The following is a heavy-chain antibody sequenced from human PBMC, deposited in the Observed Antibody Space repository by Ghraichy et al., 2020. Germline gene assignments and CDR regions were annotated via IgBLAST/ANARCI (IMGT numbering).Heavy chain of an antibody. CDR3: ARVGETYLDSSGYYRP. D-gene: IGHD3-22*01. Sequence: ASVKVSCKASGYTFTSYDIHWMRQATGQGLEWLGWMNPNSGDTGYAQKFQGRVTMTSDTSISTAYMELSSLTSQDTAVYFCARVGETYLDSSGYYRPWGPGTLVTVSS. CDR1: GYTFTSYD. CDR2: MNPNSGDT. J-gene: IGHJ5*02. V-gene: IGHV1-8*01.